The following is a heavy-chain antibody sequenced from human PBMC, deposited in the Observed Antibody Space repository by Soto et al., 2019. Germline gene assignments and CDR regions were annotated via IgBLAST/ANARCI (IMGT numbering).Heavy chain of an antibody. CDR1: DGFNRGGGYN. J-gene: IGHJ4*02. CDR2: IYYSGST. CDR3: ARGLIEYGGVIVMSYFDY. Sequence: PSETERQTGIVSDGFNRGGGYNMSWISQHPGKGLEWIGYIYYSGSTYYNPSLKSRVTISVDTSKNQFSLKLSSVTAADTAVYYCARGLIEYGGVIVMSYFDYWGQGTLVTVSS. D-gene: IGHD3-16*02. V-gene: IGHV4-31*03.